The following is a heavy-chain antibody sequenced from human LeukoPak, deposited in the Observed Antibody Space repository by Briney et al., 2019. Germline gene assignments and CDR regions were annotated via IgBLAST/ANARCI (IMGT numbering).Heavy chain of an antibody. V-gene: IGHV1-3*01. Sequence: ASVTVSCKASGSTFTSYAMHWVRQAPGQRLELMGWINAGNGNTKYSHTFQGRVTITRDTSASTASLELSSMRSEDKAVYYYARDKGSGSYFEPDDYGMDVWGQGTTVTVSS. CDR2: INAGNGNT. J-gene: IGHJ6*02. D-gene: IGHD3-10*01. CDR1: GSTFTSYA. CDR3: ARDKGSGSYFEPDDYGMDV.